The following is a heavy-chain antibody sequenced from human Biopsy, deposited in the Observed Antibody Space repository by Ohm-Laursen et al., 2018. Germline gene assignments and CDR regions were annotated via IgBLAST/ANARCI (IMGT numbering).Heavy chain of an antibody. V-gene: IGHV1-69*06. CDR3: ATKLTGYFHH. Sequence: SVKVSCNVPEGTFSNYGVNWVRQAPGQGLEWLGGNIPILGTGNYAHQFQDRVTVVADTSTSTATMELRSLRSDDTAVYYCATKLTGYFHHWGQRTLVIVSS. D-gene: IGHD3-9*01. CDR1: EGTFSNYG. CDR2: NIPILGTG. J-gene: IGHJ1*01.